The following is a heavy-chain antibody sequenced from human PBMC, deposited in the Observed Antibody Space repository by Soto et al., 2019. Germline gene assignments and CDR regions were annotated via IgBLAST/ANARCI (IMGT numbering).Heavy chain of an antibody. J-gene: IGHJ4*02. CDR3: AKVSNSGWYYFDY. CDR2: ISYDGSNK. D-gene: IGHD6-19*01. V-gene: IGHV3-30*18. Sequence: PGGSLRLSCAASGFTFSSYGMHWVRQAPGKGLEWVAVISYDGSNKYYADSVKGRFTISRDNSKNTLYLQMNSLRAEDTAVYYCAKVSNSGWYYFDYWGQGTQVTVSS. CDR1: GFTFSSYG.